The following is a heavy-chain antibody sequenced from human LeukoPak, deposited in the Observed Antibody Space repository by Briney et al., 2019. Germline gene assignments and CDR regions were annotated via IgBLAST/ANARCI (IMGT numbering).Heavy chain of an antibody. D-gene: IGHD1-26*01. CDR3: ARRSGSYYSGGDY. CDR2: IYPGDSDT. CDR1: GYRFTSYW. Sequence: GASLQISCQGSGYRFTSYWIGWVRPMPGKGLEWMRIIYPGDSDTRYSPSFQGQVTISADKSISTAYLQWSSLKASDTAMYYCARRSGSYYSGGDYWGQGTLVTVSS. J-gene: IGHJ4*02. V-gene: IGHV5-51*01.